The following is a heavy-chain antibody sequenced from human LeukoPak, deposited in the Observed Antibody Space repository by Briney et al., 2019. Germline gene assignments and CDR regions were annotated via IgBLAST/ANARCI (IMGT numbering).Heavy chain of an antibody. CDR1: GGTFSSYA. CDR2: IIPIFGTA. Sequence: ASVKVSCKASGGTFSSYAISWARQAPGQGLEWMGGIIPIFGTANYAQKFQGRVTITADESTSTAYMELSSLRSGDTAVYYCARELSYYYGSGSYYYFDYWGQGTLVTVSS. V-gene: IGHV1-69*13. D-gene: IGHD3-10*01. J-gene: IGHJ4*02. CDR3: ARELSYYYGSGSYYYFDY.